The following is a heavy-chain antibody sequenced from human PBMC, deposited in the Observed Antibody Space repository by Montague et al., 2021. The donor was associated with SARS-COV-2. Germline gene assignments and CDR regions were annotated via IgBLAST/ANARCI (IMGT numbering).Heavy chain of an antibody. V-gene: IGHV4-59*01. D-gene: IGHD1-1*01. J-gene: IGHJ6*03. CDR3: AGPPPGYRYFYYLDV. CDR1: GGSISSYY. Sequence: SETLSLTCTVSGGSISSYYWCWIRQPPARGLEWIGYLYYSGSTXXXPSXXXRVTISVDTSKNQFSLRLNSVTAAATAGTYCAGPPPGYRYFYYLDVWGKGTTVTVAS. CDR2: LYYSGST.